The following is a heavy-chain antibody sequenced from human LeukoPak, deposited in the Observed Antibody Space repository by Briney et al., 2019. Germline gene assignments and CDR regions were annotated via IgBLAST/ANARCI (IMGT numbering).Heavy chain of an antibody. J-gene: IGHJ5*02. Sequence: ASVKVSCKASGYTFTGYYMRWVRQAPGQGLEWMGWINPNSGGTNYAQKLQGWVTMTRDTSTSTAYMELSRLRSDDTAVYYCARGRRDIVVVRAAMLWQQLGTDGWFDPWGQGTLVTVSS. V-gene: IGHV1-2*04. CDR3: ARGRRDIVVVRAAMLWQQLGTDGWFDP. D-gene: IGHD2-2*01. CDR1: GYTFTGYY. CDR2: INPNSGGT.